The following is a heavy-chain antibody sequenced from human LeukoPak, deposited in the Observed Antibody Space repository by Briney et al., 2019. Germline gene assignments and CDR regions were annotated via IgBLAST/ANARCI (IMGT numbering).Heavy chain of an antibody. CDR3: VKGPTRAAAETNDY. D-gene: IGHD6-13*01. J-gene: IGHJ4*02. V-gene: IGHV3-23*01. CDR1: GFTFTSHA. Sequence: GGSLGLSCAASGFTFTSHAMSWVRQAPGKGLEWVSAISRSGTTYYADSVKGQFTISRDTSKNTLYLQMNSLRADDTAVYYCVKGPTRAAAETNDYWGQGTLVTVSS. CDR2: ISRSGTT.